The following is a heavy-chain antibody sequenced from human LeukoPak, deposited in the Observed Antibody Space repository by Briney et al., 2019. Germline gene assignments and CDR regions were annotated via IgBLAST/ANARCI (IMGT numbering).Heavy chain of an antibody. D-gene: IGHD3-16*01. V-gene: IGHV4-61*01. J-gene: IGHJ3*02. Sequence: SETLSLTCTVSGGSLRSGSYYWGWVRQSPGKGLEWIVYMYHGGIINYNPSLKSRATISIDVSKNLISLTLRSVTAADTAVYYCARDPWESWGIKYAFDMWGQGTMVTVSS. CDR1: GGSLRSGSYY. CDR3: ARDPWESWGIKYAFDM. CDR2: MYHGGII.